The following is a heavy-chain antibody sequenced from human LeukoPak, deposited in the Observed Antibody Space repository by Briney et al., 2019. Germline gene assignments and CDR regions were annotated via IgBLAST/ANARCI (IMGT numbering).Heavy chain of an antibody. CDR3: AKEGSPMIVAAGFDY. D-gene: IGHD3-22*01. CDR2: ISYDGSNK. V-gene: IGHV3-30-3*01. CDR1: AFTFSIYA. Sequence: GGSLRLSCSASAFTFSIYAMHWVRQAPGKGLEWVAFISYDGSNKYYADSVKGRFTISRDNSKNTLYLQMNSLRAEDTAVYYCAKEGSPMIVAAGFDYWGQGTLVTVSS. J-gene: IGHJ4*02.